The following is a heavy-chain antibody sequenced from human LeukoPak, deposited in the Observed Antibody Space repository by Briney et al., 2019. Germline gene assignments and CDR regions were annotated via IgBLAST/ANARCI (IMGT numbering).Heavy chain of an antibody. V-gene: IGHV3-48*01. J-gene: IGHJ4*02. CDR1: GFTLSTFG. Sequence: GGSLGLSCVASGFTLSTFGMNWVRQAPGKGLEWVSYVSSSSTTIYYADSVKGRFTISRDDAKSSLYLQMNSLRAEDTALYYCARMSTGYYDDYWGQGTLVAVSS. CDR2: VSSSSTTI. CDR3: ARMSTGYYDDY. D-gene: IGHD3-9*01.